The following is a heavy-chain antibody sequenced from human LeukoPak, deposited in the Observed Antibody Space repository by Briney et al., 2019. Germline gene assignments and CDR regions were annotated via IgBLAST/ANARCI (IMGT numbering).Heavy chain of an antibody. D-gene: IGHD3-22*01. CDR2: IYTSGST. Sequence: SQTLSLTCTVSGGSVSSGSFYWSWIRQPAGKGLEWIGRIYTSGSTDYNPSLKSRITISVGTSKNQFSLKLSSVTAADTAVYYCARFNYYDRRVDYWGQGTLVTVSS. J-gene: IGHJ4*02. V-gene: IGHV4-61*02. CDR3: ARFNYYDRRVDY. CDR1: GGSVSSGSFY.